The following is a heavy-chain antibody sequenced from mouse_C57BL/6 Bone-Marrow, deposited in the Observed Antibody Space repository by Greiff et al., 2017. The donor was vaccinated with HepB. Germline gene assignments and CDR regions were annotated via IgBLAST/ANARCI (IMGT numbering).Heavy chain of an antibody. CDR2: ISDGGSYT. V-gene: IGHV5-4*03. J-gene: IGHJ2*01. CDR1: GFTFSSYA. CDR3: ARKGYCKGYYFDY. Sequence: EVKLQESGGGLVKPGGSLKLSCAASGFTFSSYAMSWVRQTPEKRLEWVATISDGGSYTYYPDNVKGRFTISRDNAKNNLYLQMSHLKSEDTAMYYCARKGYCKGYYFDYWGQGTTLTVSS. D-gene: IGHD2-14*01.